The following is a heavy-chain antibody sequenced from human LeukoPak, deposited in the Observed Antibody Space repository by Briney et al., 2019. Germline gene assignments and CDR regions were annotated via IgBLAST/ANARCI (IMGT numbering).Heavy chain of an antibody. D-gene: IGHD2-2*01. CDR2: INHSGST. J-gene: IGHJ4*02. CDR1: GGSFSGYY. CDR3: ARSQAYCSSTSCSEVDY. V-gene: IGHV4-34*01. Sequence: SETLSLTCAVYGGSFSGYYWSWIRQPPGKGLEWFGEINHSGSTNYNPSLKSRVTISVDTSKNQFSLKLNSVTAADTAVYYCARSQAYCSSTSCSEVDYWGQGTLVTVSS.